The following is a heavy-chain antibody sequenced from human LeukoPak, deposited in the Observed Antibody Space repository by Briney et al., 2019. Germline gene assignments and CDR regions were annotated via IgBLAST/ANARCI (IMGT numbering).Heavy chain of an antibody. Sequence: PSETLSLTCTVSGDSVGRSSYYWGWIRQPPGKGLEWIGSIYYSGSTYHNPSLKSRVTISVDTSKNQFSLKMRSVTAADTAVYYCASRSLFYDSSGYYWWGQGTLVTVSS. D-gene: IGHD3-22*01. CDR2: IYYSGST. V-gene: IGHV4-39*01. CDR3: ASRSLFYDSSGYYW. CDR1: GDSVGRSSYY. J-gene: IGHJ4*02.